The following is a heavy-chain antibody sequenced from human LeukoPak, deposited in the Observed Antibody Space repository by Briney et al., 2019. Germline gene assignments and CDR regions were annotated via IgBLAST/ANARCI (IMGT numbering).Heavy chain of an antibody. CDR2: IYYSGST. J-gene: IGHJ5*02. V-gene: IGHV4-59*01. Sequence: SETLSLTCTVSGGSISSYYWSWIRQPPGKGLEWIGYIYYSGSTNYNPSLKSRVTISVDTSKNQFSLKLSSVTAADTAVYYCARDSSPHDFWSGYYSNWFDPWGQGTLVTVSS. CDR1: GGSISSYY. CDR3: ARDSSPHDFWSGYYSNWFDP. D-gene: IGHD3-3*01.